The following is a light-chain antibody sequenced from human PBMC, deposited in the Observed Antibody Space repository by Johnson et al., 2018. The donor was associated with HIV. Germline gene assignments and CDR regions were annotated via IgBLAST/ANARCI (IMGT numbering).Light chain of an antibody. Sequence: HSVLTQPPSVSAAPGQKVTISCSGSSSNIGNNYVSWYQQLPGTAPKLLIYENNKRPSGIPDRFSGSKSGPSATLGITGLQTGDEADYYCGTWDSSLSAAYVFGTGTKVTVL. V-gene: IGLV1-51*02. CDR3: GTWDSSLSAAYV. J-gene: IGLJ1*01. CDR2: ENN. CDR1: SSNIGNNY.